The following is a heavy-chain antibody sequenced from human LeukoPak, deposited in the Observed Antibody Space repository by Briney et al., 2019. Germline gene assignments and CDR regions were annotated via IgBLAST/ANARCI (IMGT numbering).Heavy chain of an antibody. D-gene: IGHD2-2*01. CDR1: GYTFTNYY. J-gene: IGHJ6*02. CDR2: INPSGGTT. Sequence: PGASVKVSCKASGYTFTNYYMHWVRQAPGQGLEWMGIINPSGGTTAYAHKFQDRVTMTRDTSTSTVYMEVSSLRPEDTAVYYCARPTSIIPASNVYYYYYAMDVWGQGTTVTVSS. CDR3: ARPTSIIPASNVYYYYYAMDV. V-gene: IGHV1-46*01.